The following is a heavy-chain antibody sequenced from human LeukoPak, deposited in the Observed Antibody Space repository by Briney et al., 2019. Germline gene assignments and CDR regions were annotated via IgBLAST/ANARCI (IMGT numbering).Heavy chain of an antibody. Sequence: SGGSLRLSCAASGFTFSSYAMSWVRQAPGKGLEWVSAISGSGGSTYYADSVKGRFTISRDNSKNTLYLQMNSLRAEDTAVYYCAKIPGYSSGWYLDYWGQGPRSPSPQ. CDR1: GFTFSSYA. V-gene: IGHV3-23*01. CDR3: AKIPGYSSGWYLDY. CDR2: ISGSGGST. D-gene: IGHD6-19*01. J-gene: IGHJ4*02.